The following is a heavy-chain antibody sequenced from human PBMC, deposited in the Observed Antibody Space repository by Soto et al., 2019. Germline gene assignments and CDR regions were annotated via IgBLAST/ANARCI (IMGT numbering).Heavy chain of an antibody. CDR3: AKDNSPFSSSPRYMGFSVYY. D-gene: IGHD6-6*01. Sequence: GGSLRLSCAASGFTFSSYGMHWVRQAPGKGLEWVAVISYDGSNKYYADSVKGRFTISRDNSKNTLYLQMNSLRAEDTALYYCAKDNSPFSSSPRYMGFSVYYWGQGTLVTVSS. CDR1: GFTFSSYG. CDR2: ISYDGSNK. J-gene: IGHJ4*02. V-gene: IGHV3-30*18.